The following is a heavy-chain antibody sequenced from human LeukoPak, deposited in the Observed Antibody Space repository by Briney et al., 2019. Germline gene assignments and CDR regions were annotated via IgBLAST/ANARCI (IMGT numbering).Heavy chain of an antibody. CDR2: IKPSGGST. Sequence: APVKVSCKGTGYTFTSHHMHRVRQAPGQRVEGMGIIKPSGGSTSYAQKFQGRVTMTRDTSTSTVYMELSSLRSEDTAVYYCARDPSPTIAAAGTFDYWGQGTLVTVSS. V-gene: IGHV1-46*01. D-gene: IGHD6-13*01. CDR1: GYTFTSHH. CDR3: ARDPSPTIAAAGTFDY. J-gene: IGHJ4*02.